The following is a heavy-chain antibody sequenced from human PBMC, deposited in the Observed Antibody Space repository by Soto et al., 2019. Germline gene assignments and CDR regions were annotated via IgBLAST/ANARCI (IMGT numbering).Heavy chain of an antibody. CDR1: GYPLTDFY. CDR3: AREGGAAPGARREWYLDL. D-gene: IGHD6-25*01. V-gene: IGHV1-2*02. J-gene: IGHJ2*01. CDR2: INPHTGDT. Sequence: QVQLVQSGAEVKKPGASVTVSCKPSGYPLTDFYIHWVRQAPGQGLEWMAWINPHTGDTNTALKFQGRVTMTRDTSINTAFMELTRLSSDDTAVYYCAREGGAAPGARREWYLDLWGRGTLVSVSS.